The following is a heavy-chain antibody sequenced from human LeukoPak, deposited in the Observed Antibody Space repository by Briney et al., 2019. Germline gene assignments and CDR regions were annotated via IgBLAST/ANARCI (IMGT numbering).Heavy chain of an antibody. D-gene: IGHD1-26*01. CDR2: ITISSSTI. J-gene: IGHJ4*02. Sequence: GGSLRLSCAASGFIFSDYSMNWVRQAPGKGLEWVSFITISSSTIYYAASVKGRFTISRDNAKNSLFLQMNSLRAEDTAVYYCARDLRAVGATIDNWGQGTLVTVSS. V-gene: IGHV3-48*01. CDR1: GFIFSDYS. CDR3: ARDLRAVGATIDN.